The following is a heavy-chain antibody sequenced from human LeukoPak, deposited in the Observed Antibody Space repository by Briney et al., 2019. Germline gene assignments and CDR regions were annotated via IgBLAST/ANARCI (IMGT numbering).Heavy chain of an antibody. Sequence: GGSLRLPCAASGFTFNNHWMHWVRQAPGKGLVWISRINTDGRTTDYADSVKGRFTISRDNAKNTLYLQMNSLRAEDTAVYYCGRDANLNQIVYWGRESLHTVSS. CDR2: INTDGRTT. D-gene: IGHD1-14*01. CDR1: GFTFNNHW. J-gene: IGHJ4*02. CDR3: GRDANLNQIVY. V-gene: IGHV3-74*01.